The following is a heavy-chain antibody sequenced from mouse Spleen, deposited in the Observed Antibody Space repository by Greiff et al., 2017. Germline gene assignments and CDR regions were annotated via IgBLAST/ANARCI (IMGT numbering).Heavy chain of an antibody. V-gene: IGHV1-64*01. Sequence: VQLQQPGAELVKPGASVKLSCKASGYTFTSYWMHWVKQRPGQGLEWIGMIHPNSGSTNYNEKFKSKATLTVDKSSSTAYMQLSSLTSEDSAVYYCAREVKLGKGDYWGQGTTLTVSS. D-gene: IGHD4-1*01. CDR1: GYTFTSYW. J-gene: IGHJ2*01. CDR3: AREVKLGKGDY. CDR2: IHPNSGST.